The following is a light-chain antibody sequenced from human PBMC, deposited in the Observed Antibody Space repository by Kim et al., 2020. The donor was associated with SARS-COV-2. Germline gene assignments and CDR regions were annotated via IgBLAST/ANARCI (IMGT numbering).Light chain of an antibody. CDR3: QQYDTYWT. CDR1: RNINNW. CDR2: EAS. J-gene: IGKJ1*01. V-gene: IGKV1-5*03. Sequence: SASVGDRLPIPCRASRNINNWLAWYQQKPGKAPKLLIYEASSLERGVPSRFSGSGSGTEFTLTISSLQPDDFATYYCQQYDTYWTFGQGTKVDIK.